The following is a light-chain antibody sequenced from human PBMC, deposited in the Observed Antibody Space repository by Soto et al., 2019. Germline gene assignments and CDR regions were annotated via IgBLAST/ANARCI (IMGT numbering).Light chain of an antibody. V-gene: IGKV1-39*01. Sequence: DIQMTQSPSSLSASVGDRVTITCRASQSISSYLNWYQQKPGKAPKLLIYASSSLQSGVPSRFSGSGSGTDFTLTISSLEPEDFETCYCPQRYSTPYTFGQATKLEIK. CDR3: PQRYSTPYT. CDR2: ASS. CDR1: QSISSY. J-gene: IGKJ2*01.